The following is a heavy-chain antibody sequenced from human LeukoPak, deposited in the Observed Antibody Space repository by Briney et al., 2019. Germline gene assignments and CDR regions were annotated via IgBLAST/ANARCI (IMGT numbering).Heavy chain of an antibody. CDR2: ISSSSSYI. J-gene: IGHJ6*03. CDR1: GFTFSSYR. D-gene: IGHD2-15*01. Sequence: GGSLRLSCAASGFTFSSYRMIWVRQAPGKGLEWVSSISSSSSYIYYADSVKGRFTISRDNAKNSLYLQMNSLRAEDTTVYYCARDLSWTVAGYMDVWGKGTTVTVSS. V-gene: IGHV3-21*01. CDR3: ARDLSWTVAGYMDV.